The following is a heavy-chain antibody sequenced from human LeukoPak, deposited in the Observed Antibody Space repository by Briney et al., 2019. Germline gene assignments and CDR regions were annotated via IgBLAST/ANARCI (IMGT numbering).Heavy chain of an antibody. CDR3: ARGYYDSSDFEYFQH. CDR2: INPSGGST. J-gene: IGHJ1*01. Sequence: ASVKVSCKASGYTFTSYYMHWVRQAPGQGLGWMGIINPSGGSTSYAQKFQGRVTMTRDMSTSTVYMELSSLRSDDTAVFYCARGYYDSSDFEYFQHWGQGTLVTVSS. D-gene: IGHD3-22*01. V-gene: IGHV1-46*01. CDR1: GYTFTSYY.